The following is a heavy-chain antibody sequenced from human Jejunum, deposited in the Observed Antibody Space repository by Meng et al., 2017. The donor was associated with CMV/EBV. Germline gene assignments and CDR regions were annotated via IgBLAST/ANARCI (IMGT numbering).Heavy chain of an antibody. Sequence: SYYWRWIRQPPGKGLEWIGYIYYSGSTNYNPSLKSRVTISVDTSKNQFSLKLSSVTAAATAVYYCARDSIVVVPAATGYYYYGMDVWGQGTTVTVSS. V-gene: IGHV4-59*01. CDR2: IYYSGST. D-gene: IGHD2-2*01. CDR1: SYY. CDR3: ARDSIVVVPAATGYYYYGMDV. J-gene: IGHJ6*02.